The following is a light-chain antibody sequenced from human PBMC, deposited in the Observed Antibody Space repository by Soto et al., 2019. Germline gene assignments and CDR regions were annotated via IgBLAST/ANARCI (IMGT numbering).Light chain of an antibody. CDR3: QQSSNWLT. J-gene: IGKJ4*01. V-gene: IGKV3-11*01. Sequence: EIVLTQSPATLSLSPGERATLSCRASQSLSSYLAWYQQKPGQAPRLLIYDASNRATGIPARFSGSGSGTDFTLTISSLEPEDFAVYYCQQSSNWLTFGGGTRVETK. CDR1: QSLSSY. CDR2: DAS.